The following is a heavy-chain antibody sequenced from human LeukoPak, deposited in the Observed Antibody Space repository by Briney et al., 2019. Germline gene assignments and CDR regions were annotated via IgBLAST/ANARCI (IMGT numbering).Heavy chain of an antibody. Sequence: ASVKVSCKASGYTFNTFGITWVRQAPGQGLEWLGWIAVYNGDTNYAQKFQGRVTLTTDTSTNTAYMELTSRTSDDTAVYYCAGVSAVAGAFSYWGQGSLVTVSS. V-gene: IGHV1-18*01. D-gene: IGHD6-19*01. CDR3: AGVSAVAGAFSY. J-gene: IGHJ4*02. CDR2: IAVYNGDT. CDR1: GYTFNTFG.